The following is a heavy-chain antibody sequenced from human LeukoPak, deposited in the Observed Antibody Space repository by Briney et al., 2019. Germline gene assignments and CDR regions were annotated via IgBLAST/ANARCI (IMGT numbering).Heavy chain of an antibody. CDR1: GFTFSGYW. J-gene: IGHJ6*04. Sequence: GGSLRLSCAPSGFTFSGYWMSWVRQAPGKGLEWVANIKQDGSEKYFVDSVKGRFTISRDNGKNSLYLQMNSLRAEDTAVYYCARKAYGLDVWGKGTTVTVSS. V-gene: IGHV3-7*03. CDR2: IKQDGSEK. CDR3: ARKAYGLDV.